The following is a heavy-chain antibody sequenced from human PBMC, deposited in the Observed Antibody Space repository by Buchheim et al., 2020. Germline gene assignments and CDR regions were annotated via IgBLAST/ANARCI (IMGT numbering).Heavy chain of an antibody. CDR3: ARGDSRLFDY. CDR1: GGSISSSSYY. J-gene: IGHJ4*02. Sequence: QLQLQESGPRLVKPSETLSLTCSVSGGSISSSSYYWGWIRQPPGKGLEWIGSIYYSGSTYYNPSLKSRVTMSVDTSTNQFSLKLSSVTAADTAVYYCARGDSRLFDYWGQGTL. CDR2: IYYSGST. D-gene: IGHD4-11*01. V-gene: IGHV4-39*07.